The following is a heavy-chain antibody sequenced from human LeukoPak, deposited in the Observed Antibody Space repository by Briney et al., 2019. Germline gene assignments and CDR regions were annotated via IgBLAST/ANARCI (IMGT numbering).Heavy chain of an antibody. CDR2: IKQGGSQK. CDR3: ARDSGSYHFDSC. J-gene: IGHJ4*02. CDR1: GFTFSNYW. V-gene: IGHV3-7*01. Sequence: GGSLRLSCAASGFTFSNYWMGWVRQAPGKGLEWVANIKQGGSQKYFGDSVKGRFTISRDNAENSLFLQMSSLRDEDTAVYYCARDSGSYHFDSCWGQGTLVTVSS. D-gene: IGHD1-26*01.